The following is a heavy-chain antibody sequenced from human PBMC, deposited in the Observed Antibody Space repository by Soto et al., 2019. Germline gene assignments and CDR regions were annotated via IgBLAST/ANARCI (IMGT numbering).Heavy chain of an antibody. CDR1: GGTFSSYA. D-gene: IGHD3-10*01. CDR3: AIDYYGSGSYYKPFDY. V-gene: IGHV1-69*01. Sequence: QVQLVQSGAEVKQPGSSVKVSCKASGGTFSSYAISWVRQAPGQGLEWMGGIIPIFGTANYAQKFQGRVTITADESTRTDYMELSSLRSEDTAVYYCAIDYYGSGSYYKPFDYWGQGTLVTVSS. CDR2: IIPIFGTA. J-gene: IGHJ4*02.